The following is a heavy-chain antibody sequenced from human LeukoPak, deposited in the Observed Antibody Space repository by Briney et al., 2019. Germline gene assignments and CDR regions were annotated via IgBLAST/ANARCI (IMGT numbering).Heavy chain of an antibody. CDR2: ISSSGSTI. J-gene: IGHJ4*02. Sequence: GGSLRLSCAASGFTFSSYEMNWVRQAPGKGLEWVSYISSSGSTIYYADSVKGRFTISRDNAKNSLYLQMNSLRAEDTAVYYCARTDISQLGFDYWGQRTRVTVSS. CDR1: GFTFSSYE. V-gene: IGHV3-48*03. CDR3: ARTDISQLGFDY. D-gene: IGHD6-6*01.